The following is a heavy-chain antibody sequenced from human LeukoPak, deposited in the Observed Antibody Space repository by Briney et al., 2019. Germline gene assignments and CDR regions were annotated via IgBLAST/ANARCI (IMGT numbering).Heavy chain of an antibody. D-gene: IGHD3-22*01. V-gene: IGHV3-20*04. Sequence: GGSLRLSCAASGFTFDDYGMSWVRQAPGKGLEWVSGINWNGGSTGYADSVKGRFTISRDNAKNSLYLQMNSLRAEDTALYYCARTTHYYDSSGYNYWGQGTLVTVSS. CDR2: INWNGGST. CDR1: GFTFDDYG. CDR3: ARTTHYYDSSGYNY. J-gene: IGHJ4*02.